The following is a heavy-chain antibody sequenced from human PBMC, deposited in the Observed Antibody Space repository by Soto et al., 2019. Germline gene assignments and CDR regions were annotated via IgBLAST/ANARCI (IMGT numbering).Heavy chain of an antibody. CDR2: IYSGGST. CDR1: GFTVSSNY. J-gene: IGHJ4*02. D-gene: IGHD5-12*01. CDR3: ARGAYNGPRGYSGYETPYFDY. Sequence: GGSLRLSCAASGFTVSSNYMSWVRQAPGKGLEWVSVIYSGGSTYYADSVKGRFTISRDNSKNTLYLQMNSLRAEDTAVYYCARGAYNGPRGYSGYETPYFDYWGQGTLVTVSS. V-gene: IGHV3-53*01.